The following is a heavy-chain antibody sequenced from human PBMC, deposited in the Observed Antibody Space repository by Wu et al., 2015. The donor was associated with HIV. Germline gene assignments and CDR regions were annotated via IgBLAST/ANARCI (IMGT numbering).Heavy chain of an antibody. CDR2: INPKTGKA. J-gene: IGHJ5*02. CDR3: ARDHSNTAWDRPCWWFDP. Sequence: QVQLVQSGPEVKESGASVKVSCKGSGYFFSEFYTHWVRQAPGHGPEWMGFINPKTGKAKYAEKFQDRLSLSRDTSMRTTYMEVSSLRSDDTAVYYCARDHSNTAWDRPCWWFDPWGQGTLVTVSS. D-gene: IGHD1-26*01. V-gene: IGHV1-2*02. CDR1: GYFFSEFY.